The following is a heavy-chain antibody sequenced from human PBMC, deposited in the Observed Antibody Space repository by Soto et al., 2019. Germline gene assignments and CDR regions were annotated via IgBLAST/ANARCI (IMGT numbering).Heavy chain of an antibody. CDR2: IYYSGST. D-gene: IGHD2-15*01. Sequence: SETLSLTCTVSGGPISSGGYYWSWIRQHPGKGLEWIGYIYYSGSTYYNPSLKSRVTISVDTSKNQFSLKLSSVTAADTAVYYCARDPTCSGGSCYSSDFDIWGQGTMVTVSS. CDR3: ARDPTCSGGSCYSSDFDI. V-gene: IGHV4-31*03. J-gene: IGHJ3*02. CDR1: GGPISSGGYY.